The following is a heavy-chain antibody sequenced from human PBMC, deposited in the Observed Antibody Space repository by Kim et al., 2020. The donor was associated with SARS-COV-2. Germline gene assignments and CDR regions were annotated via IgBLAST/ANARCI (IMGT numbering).Heavy chain of an antibody. D-gene: IGHD1-1*01. CDR1: GFTFNDYG. CDR2: IGLNSVSI. CDR3: TKHIAGPTGAFYF. V-gene: IGHV3-9*01. J-gene: IGHJ4*02. Sequence: GGSLRLSCAASGFTFNDYGMHWVRQAPGKGLEWVSGIGLNSVSIGYAHSVQCRFTISRVNSKNSLYLQMNSLRPDDTALYYCTKHIAGPTGAFYFWSQGT.